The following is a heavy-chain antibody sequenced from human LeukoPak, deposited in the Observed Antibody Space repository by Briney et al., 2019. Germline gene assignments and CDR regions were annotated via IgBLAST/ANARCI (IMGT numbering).Heavy chain of an antibody. D-gene: IGHD2-21*02. V-gene: IGHV3-21*06. J-gene: IGHJ4*02. CDR3: ARDVVTEVVTLTTTDS. CDR1: GFTFSSYG. CDR2: IRSTGSYI. Sequence: GGSLRLSCAASGFTFSSYGMHWVRQAPGKGLEWVSSIRSTGSYIHYADSVKGRFTVSRDNAKNSLYLQMNSLKAEDTAVYYCARDVVTEVVTLTTTDSWGQGTLVTVSS.